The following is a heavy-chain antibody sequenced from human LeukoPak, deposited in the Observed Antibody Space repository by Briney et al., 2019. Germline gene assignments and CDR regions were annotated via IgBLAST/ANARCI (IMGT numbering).Heavy chain of an antibody. CDR2: ISSSSSTI. J-gene: IGHJ6*02. CDR3: ASRSRGWSMDV. CDR1: GFTLSSYS. V-gene: IGHV3-48*04. Sequence: PGGSLRLSCAASGFTLSSYSMNWVRQAPGKGLEWVSYISSSSSTIYYADSVKGRFTISRDNAKNSLYLQMNSLRAEDTAVYYCASRSRGWSMDVWGQGTTVTVSS. D-gene: IGHD3-10*01.